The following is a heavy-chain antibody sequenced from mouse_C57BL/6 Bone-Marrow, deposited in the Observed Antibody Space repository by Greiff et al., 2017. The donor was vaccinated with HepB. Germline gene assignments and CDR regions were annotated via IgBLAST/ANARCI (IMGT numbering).Heavy chain of an antibody. V-gene: IGHV15-2*01. CDR2: ILPSIGRT. Sequence: QVQLQQSGSELRSPGSSVKLSCKDFDSEVFPIAYMSWVRQKPGHGFEWIGGILPSIGRTIYGEKFEDKATLDADTLSNTAYLELNSLTSEDSAIYYCARPYYGSSSYWYFDVWGTGTTVTVSS. J-gene: IGHJ1*03. D-gene: IGHD1-1*01. CDR3: ARPYYGSSSYWYFDV. CDR1: DSEVFPIAY.